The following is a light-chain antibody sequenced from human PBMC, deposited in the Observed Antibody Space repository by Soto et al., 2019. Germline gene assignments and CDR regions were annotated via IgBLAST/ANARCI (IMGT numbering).Light chain of an antibody. CDR3: SSYTNSIYV. V-gene: IGLV2-14*01. J-gene: IGLJ1*01. CDR2: NVN. Sequence: QSVLTQPASVSGSPGQSITISCTGTSSDVGGYNYVSWYQQHPGKAPKLMIYNVNNRPSGVSNRFSGSKSGSTASLTISGLQVEDEADYYCSSYTNSIYVFGPGTKVTVL. CDR1: SSDVGGYNY.